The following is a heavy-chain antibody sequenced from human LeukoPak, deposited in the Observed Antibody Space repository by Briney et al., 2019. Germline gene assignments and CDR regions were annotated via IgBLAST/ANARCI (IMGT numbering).Heavy chain of an antibody. CDR1: GFTFSNAW. CDR2: IKSKTDGGTT. V-gene: IGHV3-15*01. CDR3: TTSSGYYPVDY. Sequence: GGSLRLSCAASGFTFSNAWMSWVRQAPGKGLEWVGRIKSKTDGGTTDYAAPVKGRLTISRDDSKNTLYLQMNSLKTEDTAVYYCTTSSGYYPVDYWGQGTLVTVSS. J-gene: IGHJ4*02. D-gene: IGHD3-22*01.